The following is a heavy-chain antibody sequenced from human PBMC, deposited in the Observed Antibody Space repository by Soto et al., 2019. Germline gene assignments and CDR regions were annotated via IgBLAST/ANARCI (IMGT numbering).Heavy chain of an antibody. V-gene: IGHV1-69*12. CDR3: ARQYGSGSYYNGDWFDP. Sequence: QVQLVQSGAEVKKPGSSVKVSCKASGGTFSSYAISWVRQAPGQGLEWMGGIIPIFGTANYAQKFQGRVTINADESPSTAYMELSSLRSEDTAVYYCARQYGSGSYYNGDWFDPWGQGTLVTVSS. D-gene: IGHD3-10*01. J-gene: IGHJ5*02. CDR1: GGTFSSYA. CDR2: IIPIFGTA.